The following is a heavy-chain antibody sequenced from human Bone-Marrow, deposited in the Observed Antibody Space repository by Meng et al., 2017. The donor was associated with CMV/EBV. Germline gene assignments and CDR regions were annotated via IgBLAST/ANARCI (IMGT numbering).Heavy chain of an antibody. D-gene: IGHD2-2*02. CDR1: GGSISSSSYY. J-gene: IGHJ6*02. CDR2: INSDGSST. V-gene: IGHV3-74*01. Sequence: GESLKISCTVSGGSISSSSYYWGWVRQAPGKGLVWVSRINSDGSSTSYADSVKGRFTISRDNAKNTLYLQMNSLRAEDTAVYYCARDLSRIVVEPAAIPPYYYYGMDVWGQGTTVTVSS. CDR3: ARDLSRIVVEPAAIPPYYYYGMDV.